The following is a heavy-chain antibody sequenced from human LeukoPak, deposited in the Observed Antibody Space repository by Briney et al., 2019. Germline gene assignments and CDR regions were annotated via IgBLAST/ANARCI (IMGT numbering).Heavy chain of an antibody. D-gene: IGHD5/OR15-5a*01. CDR2: IIPILGIA. CDR3: ARDLRRDFYYHYGMDV. J-gene: IGHJ6*02. CDR1: GGTFSSYA. V-gene: IGHV1-69*04. Sequence: SVKVSCKASGGTFSSYAISWVRQAPGQGLEWMGRIIPILGIANYAQKFQGRVTITADKSTSTAYMELSSLRSEDTAVYYCARDLRRDFYYHYGMDVWGQGTTVTVSS.